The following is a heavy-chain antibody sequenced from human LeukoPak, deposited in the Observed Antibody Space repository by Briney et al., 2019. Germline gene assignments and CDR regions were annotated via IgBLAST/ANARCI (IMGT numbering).Heavy chain of an antibody. Sequence: GGSLRLSCAASGFTFSSYWMSWVRQAPGKGLEWVANIKQDGSEKYYVDSVKGRFTISRDNSKNTLCLQMNSLRAEDTAVYYCAREDTHEYYDFWSGYYRGSYFDYWGQGTLVTVSS. CDR1: GFTFSSYW. D-gene: IGHD3-3*01. CDR3: AREDTHEYYDFWSGYYRGSYFDY. V-gene: IGHV3-7*01. J-gene: IGHJ4*02. CDR2: IKQDGSEK.